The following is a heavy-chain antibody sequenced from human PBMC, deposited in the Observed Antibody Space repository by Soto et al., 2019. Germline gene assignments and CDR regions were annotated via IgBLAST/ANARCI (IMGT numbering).Heavy chain of an antibody. CDR3: ARDGSTETTNFHYAMDV. Sequence: SLRLSCEASEVTVSTYHMDWVHQAPGKGLEWVSYINAESSTIHYAASVKGRFTISRDNAKNSLYLQMDSLRAEDTAVYYCARDGSTETTNFHYAMDVWGQGTTVTVSS. V-gene: IGHV3-48*03. CDR2: INAESSTI. D-gene: IGHD4-17*01. J-gene: IGHJ6*02. CDR1: EVTVSTYH.